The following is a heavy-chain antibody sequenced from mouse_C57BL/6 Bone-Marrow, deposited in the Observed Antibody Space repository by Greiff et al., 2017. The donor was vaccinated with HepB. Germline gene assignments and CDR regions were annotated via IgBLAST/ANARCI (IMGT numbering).Heavy chain of an antibody. D-gene: IGHD2-4*01. CDR1: GYTFTRYW. J-gene: IGHJ2*01. V-gene: IGHV1-55*01. Sequence: VQLQQPGAELVKPGASVKMSCKASGYTFTRYWITWVKQRPGQGLEWIGDIYPGSGSTNYNEKFKSKAKLTVDTSSSTAYMQLSSLTSEDSAVYYCARGLRREFDYWGQGTTLTVSS. CDR2: IYPGSGST. CDR3: ARGLRREFDY.